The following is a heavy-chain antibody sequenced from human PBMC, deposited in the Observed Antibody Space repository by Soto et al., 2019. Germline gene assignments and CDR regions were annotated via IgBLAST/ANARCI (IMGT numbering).Heavy chain of an antibody. J-gene: IGHJ4*02. CDR3: ARPTYYYDSSGPPAY. V-gene: IGHV3-66*04. CDR1: GFTVSNNY. D-gene: IGHD3-22*01. CDR2: IYSGGTT. Sequence: GSLRLSCAASGFTVSNNYMIWFRLPPGKGLEWVSLIYSGGTTYYADSVKGRFTISRDNSKNTLYLQMNSLRAEDTAVYYCARPTYYYDSSGPPAYWGQGTLVTVSS.